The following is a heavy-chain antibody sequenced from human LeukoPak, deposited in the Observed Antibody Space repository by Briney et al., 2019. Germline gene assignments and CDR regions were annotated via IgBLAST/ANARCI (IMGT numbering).Heavy chain of an antibody. D-gene: IGHD3-3*01. J-gene: IGHJ4*02. CDR3: ARDRAWNYFDY. CDR1: GFTFSRHG. V-gene: IGHV3-30*03. Sequence: GRSLRLSCAPSGFTFSRHGMHWVRQAPGKGLEWVAIISNDGSRKYYAHSVEGRFTISRDNSKNSLYLQMDSLRAEDTAVYYCARDRAWNYFDYWGQGTLVTVSS. CDR2: ISNDGSRK.